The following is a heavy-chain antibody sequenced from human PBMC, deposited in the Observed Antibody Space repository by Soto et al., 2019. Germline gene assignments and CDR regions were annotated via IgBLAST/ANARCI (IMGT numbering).Heavy chain of an antibody. CDR3: ARVRQGCSASNCYFDP. Sequence: PSETLSLTCTLSGGSVRAPDWWNWVRQSPDKGLEWIAEVHISGHSNYNPSLRSRVSVSIDSSKNQFYLNLNSVTAADTAIYYCARVRQGCSASNCYFDPWGQGTQVTVYS. V-gene: IGHV4-4*02. CDR2: VHISGHS. D-gene: IGHD6-25*01. CDR1: GGSVRAPDW. J-gene: IGHJ5*01.